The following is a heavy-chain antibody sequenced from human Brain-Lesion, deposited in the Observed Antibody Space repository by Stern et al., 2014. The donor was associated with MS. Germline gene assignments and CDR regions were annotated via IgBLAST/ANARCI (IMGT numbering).Heavy chain of an antibody. CDR3: ATYYYDSTGYNDF. V-gene: IGHV1-2*04. D-gene: IGHD3-22*01. Sequence: QVQLLQPGAEVKKPGASVKVSCKASGYTFTGYYMHWVRQAPGQGLEWMGWINPKSGGTNYAQKSQGWVTMTRDTSINTAYMELSRLRSDDTAVYYCATYYYDSTGYNDFWGQGTLVTVSS. J-gene: IGHJ4*02. CDR2: INPKSGGT. CDR1: GYTFTGYY.